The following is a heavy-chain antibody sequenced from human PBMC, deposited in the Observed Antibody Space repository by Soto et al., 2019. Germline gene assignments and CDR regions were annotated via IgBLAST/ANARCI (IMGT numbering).Heavy chain of an antibody. CDR1: GFTFSSYW. Sequence: GGSLILSCEASGFTFSSYWMSWVRQAPGKGLEWVANVRQDGSQKYLVDSVEGRFTISRDHAKNSMYRQMNSLRAEATAVYYRVRSGSSGWHFDSWGEGSLGIVSS. CDR2: VRQDGSQK. CDR3: VRSGSSGWHFDS. V-gene: IGHV3-7*01. J-gene: IGHJ4*02. D-gene: IGHD6-19*01.